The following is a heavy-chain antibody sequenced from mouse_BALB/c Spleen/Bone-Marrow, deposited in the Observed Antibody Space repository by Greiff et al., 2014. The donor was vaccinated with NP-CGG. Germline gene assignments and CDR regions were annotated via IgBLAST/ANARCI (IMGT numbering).Heavy chain of an antibody. D-gene: IGHD2-3*01. CDR1: GFNIKDTF. J-gene: IGHJ3*01. CDR3: AHDAPFTY. Sequence: EVQLQQSGADLVKPEASVKLSCTTSGFNIKDTFMHWVKQRPEQGLEWIGRIDPASGSTKYDPKFQGKATITADTSSNKVSLQLSGLTSEDTAVYYCAHDAPFTYWGQGTLVTVSA. CDR2: IDPASGST. V-gene: IGHV14-3*02.